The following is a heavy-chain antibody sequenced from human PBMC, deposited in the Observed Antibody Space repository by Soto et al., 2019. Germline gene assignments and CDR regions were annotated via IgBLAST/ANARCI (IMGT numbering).Heavy chain of an antibody. CDR3: ARDQGYSGYAPYYYYGMDV. J-gene: IGHJ6*02. CDR2: ISAYNGNT. V-gene: IGHV1-18*01. D-gene: IGHD5-12*01. Sequence: ASVKVSCKASGYTFTNFGISWVRQAPGQGLEWMGWISAYNGNTNYAQNFQGRVTMTTDTSTSTAYMELRSLRSDDTAVYYCARDQGYSGYAPYYYYGMDVWGQGTTVTV. CDR1: GYTFTNFG.